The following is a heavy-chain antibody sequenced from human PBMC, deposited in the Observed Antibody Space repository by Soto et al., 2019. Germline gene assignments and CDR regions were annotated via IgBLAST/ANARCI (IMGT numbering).Heavy chain of an antibody. Sequence: GGSLRLSCAASGFTFSSYAMHWVRQAPGKGLEWVAVISYDGSNKYYADSVKGRFTISRDNSKNTLYLQMNSLRAEDTAVYYCAITTDGIAVADDYWGQGTLVTVSS. V-gene: IGHV3-30-3*01. D-gene: IGHD6-19*01. CDR2: ISYDGSNK. CDR1: GFTFSSYA. J-gene: IGHJ4*02. CDR3: AITTDGIAVADDY.